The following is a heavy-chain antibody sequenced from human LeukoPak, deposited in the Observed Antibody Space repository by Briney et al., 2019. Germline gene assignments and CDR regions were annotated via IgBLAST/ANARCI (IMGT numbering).Heavy chain of an antibody. J-gene: IGHJ4*02. D-gene: IGHD2-2*01. V-gene: IGHV3-23*01. CDR1: GFTFSSYA. CDR3: AKAMSSTTWGIFDY. CDR2: ISGSGETA. Sequence: GGYLRLSCAASGFTFSSYAVSWVRQAPGRGLECISSISGSGETAYYADSVKGRFTSSRDNSKKTVYLQLSSLRAEDTAVYYCAKAMSSTTWGIFDYWGQGTLVTVSS.